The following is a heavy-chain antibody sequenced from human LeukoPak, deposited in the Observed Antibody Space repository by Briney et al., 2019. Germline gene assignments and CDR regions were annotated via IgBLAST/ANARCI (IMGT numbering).Heavy chain of an antibody. CDR2: INPNSGGT. CDR1: GYTFTGYY. V-gene: IGHV1-2*02. J-gene: IGHJ4*02. CDR3: ARVGGGYNLNYFDY. Sequence: ASVEVSCKASGYTFTGYYMHWVRQAPGQGLEWMGWINPNSGGTNYAQKFQGRVTMTRDTSISTAYMELSRLRSDDTAVYYCARVGGGYNLNYFDYWGQRTLVTVSS. D-gene: IGHD5-24*01.